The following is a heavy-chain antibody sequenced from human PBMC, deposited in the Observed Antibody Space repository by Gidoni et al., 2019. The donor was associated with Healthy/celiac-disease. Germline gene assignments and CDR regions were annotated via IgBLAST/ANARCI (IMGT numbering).Heavy chain of an antibody. CDR1: GFTFSSYW. Sequence: EVQLVESGGGLVQPGGSLSLSCAASGFTFSSYWMSWVRQAPGKGLEWVANIKQDGSEKYYVDSVKGRFTISRDNAKNSLYLQMNSLRAEDTAVYYWAREYPHDAFDIWGQGTMVTVSS. CDR2: IKQDGSEK. CDR3: AREYPHDAFDI. J-gene: IGHJ3*02. V-gene: IGHV3-7*03.